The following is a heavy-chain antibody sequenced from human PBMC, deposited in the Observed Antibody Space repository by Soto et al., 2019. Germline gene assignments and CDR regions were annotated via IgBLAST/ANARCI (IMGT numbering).Heavy chain of an antibody. CDR1: GYTFTSYG. V-gene: IGHV1-18*01. Sequence: ASVKVSCKASGYTFTSYGISWVRQAPGQGLEWMGWISAYNGNTNYAQKLQGRVTMTTDTSTSTAYMELRSLRSDDTAVYYCAREARLFGGNKYGMEVWGQGTTVTVSS. CDR2: ISAYNGNT. CDR3: AREARLFGGNKYGMEV. D-gene: IGHD3-16*01. J-gene: IGHJ6*02.